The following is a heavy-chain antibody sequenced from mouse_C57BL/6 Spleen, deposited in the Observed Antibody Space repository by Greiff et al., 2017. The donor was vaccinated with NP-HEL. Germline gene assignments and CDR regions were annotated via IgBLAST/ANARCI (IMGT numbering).Heavy chain of an antibody. V-gene: IGHV1-26*01. CDR2: INPNNGGT. CDR1: GYTFTDYY. D-gene: IGHD2-4*01. J-gene: IGHJ3*01. CDR3: ARSGDYDEGFAY. Sequence: EVQLQQSGPELVKPGASVKISCKASGYTFTDYYMNWVKQSHGKSLEWIGDINPNNGGTSYNQKFKGKATLTVDKSSSTAYMELRSLTSEDSAVYYCARSGDYDEGFAYWGQGTLVTVSA.